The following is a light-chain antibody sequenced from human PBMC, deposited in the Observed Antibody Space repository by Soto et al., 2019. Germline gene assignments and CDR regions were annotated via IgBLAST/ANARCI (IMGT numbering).Light chain of an antibody. J-gene: IGKJ2*01. CDR1: QSVSSSY. CDR2: GAF. V-gene: IGKV3-20*01. CDR3: QQYGSSPMYT. Sequence: EIVLTQSPGTLSLSPGERATLSCRASQSVSSSYLAWYQQKPGQAPRLLIYGAFSRATGIPDRFSGSGSGTDFTLTISRLEPEDFAVYYCQQYGSSPMYTFGQGIKLEIK.